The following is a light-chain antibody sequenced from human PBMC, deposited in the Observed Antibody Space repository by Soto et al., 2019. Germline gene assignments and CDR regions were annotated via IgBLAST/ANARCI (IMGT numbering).Light chain of an antibody. V-gene: IGLV2-14*01. CDR3: SSYTTSYFYV. J-gene: IGLJ1*01. CDR1: SSDVGAYNY. Sequence: QSVLTQPASVSGSPGQSITISCTGTSSDVGAYNYVCWYQHHPGKAPKLMIYEVSNRPSGVSNRFSASKSAFTASLTISGLQAEDEADYYCSSYTTSYFYVFGPGTKVTVL. CDR2: EVS.